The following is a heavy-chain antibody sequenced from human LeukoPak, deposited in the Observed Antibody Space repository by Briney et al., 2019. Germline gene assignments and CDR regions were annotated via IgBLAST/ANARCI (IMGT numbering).Heavy chain of an antibody. D-gene: IGHD2-15*01. CDR1: GYTFTGYY. V-gene: IGHV1-2*02. CDR2: INPNSGGT. J-gene: IGHJ6*02. Sequence: GASVTVSCKASGYTFTGYYMHWVRQAPGQGLEWMGWINPNSGGTNYAQKFQGRVTMTRDTSISTAYMELSRLRSDDTAVYYCARDGARTLVVAATYYYYYYGMDVWGQGTTVTVSS. CDR3: ARDGARTLVVAATYYYYYYGMDV.